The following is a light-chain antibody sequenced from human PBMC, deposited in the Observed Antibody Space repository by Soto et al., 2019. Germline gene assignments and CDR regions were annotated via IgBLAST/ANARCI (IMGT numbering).Light chain of an antibody. CDR2: EVS. V-gene: IGLV2-14*01. J-gene: IGLJ3*02. Sequence: QSVLTQPASVSGSPGQSITISCTGTSRDVGGYKYVSWYQQHPGKAPKLIIYEVSNRPSGVSNRFSGSKSGNTASLTISGLQAEDEADYYCQSYDSSLKNSVFGGGTKLTVL. CDR1: SRDVGGYKY. CDR3: QSYDSSLKNSV.